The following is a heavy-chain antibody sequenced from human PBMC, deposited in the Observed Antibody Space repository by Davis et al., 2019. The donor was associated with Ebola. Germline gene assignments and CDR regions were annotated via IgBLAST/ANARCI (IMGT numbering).Heavy chain of an antibody. J-gene: IGHJ3*02. D-gene: IGHD2-2*02. CDR2: IIPIFGTA. CDR1: GYTFTSYG. V-gene: IGHV1-18*01. Sequence: ASVKVSCKASGYTFTSYGISWVRQAPGQGLEWMGGIIPIFGTANYAQKLQGRVTMTTDTSTSTAYMELRSLRSDDTAVYYCARDAKIYCSSTSCYTLHDAFDIWGQGTMVTVSS. CDR3: ARDAKIYCSSTSCYTLHDAFDI.